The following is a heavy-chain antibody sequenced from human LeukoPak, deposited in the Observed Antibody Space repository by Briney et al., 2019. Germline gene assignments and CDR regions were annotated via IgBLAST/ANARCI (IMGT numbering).Heavy chain of an antibody. CDR1: DGSFSGYY. CDR3: ARLILWFGELLPD. J-gene: IGHJ4*02. Sequence: SETLSLTCAVYDGSFSGYYWSWIRQPPGKGLEWIGEINHSGSTNYNPSLKSRVTISVDTSKNQFSLKLSSVTAADTAVYYCARLILWFGELLPDWGQGTLVTVSS. V-gene: IGHV4-34*01. CDR2: INHSGST. D-gene: IGHD3-10*01.